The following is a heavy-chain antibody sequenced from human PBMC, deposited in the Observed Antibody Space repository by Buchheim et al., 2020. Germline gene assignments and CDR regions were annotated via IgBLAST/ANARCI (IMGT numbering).Heavy chain of an antibody. V-gene: IGHV3-11*05. CDR1: GFTFSDYY. Sequence: QVQLVESGGGLVKPGGSLRLSCAASGFTFSDYYMSWIRQAPGKGLEWVAYISSSSSYTNYVDSVKGRFTISRDNAKNSLFLQMNSLRAEDAAVYYCAGRESTVANFDYWGQGTL. J-gene: IGHJ4*02. CDR2: ISSSSSYT. CDR3: AGRESTVANFDY. D-gene: IGHD4-23*01.